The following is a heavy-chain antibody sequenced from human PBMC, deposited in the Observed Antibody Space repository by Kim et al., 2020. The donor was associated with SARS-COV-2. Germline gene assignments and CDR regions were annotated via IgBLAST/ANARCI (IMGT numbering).Heavy chain of an antibody. Sequence: ASVKVSCKASGYTFTGYYMHWVRQAPGQGLEWMGWINPNSGGTNYAQKFQGRVTMTRDTSISTAYMELSRLRSDDTAVYYCARAFHRIVATYYYYYGMDVWGQGTTVTVSS. D-gene: IGHD5-12*01. V-gene: IGHV1-2*02. J-gene: IGHJ6*02. CDR3: ARAFHRIVATYYYYYGMDV. CDR1: GYTFTGYY. CDR2: INPNSGGT.